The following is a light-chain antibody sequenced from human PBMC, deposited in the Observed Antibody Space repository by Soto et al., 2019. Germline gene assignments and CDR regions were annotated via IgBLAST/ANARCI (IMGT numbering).Light chain of an antibody. J-gene: IGKJ1*01. Sequence: DFQMTQSPSTLSASVGDRVTITCRASQNIRSRLAWFQQKPGTAPKLLIYDASSLESGVPSRFSGSGSGTEFTLTISSLQPDDYATYYCQQYSSYSRTFGQGTKVDIK. CDR1: QNIRSR. CDR2: DAS. V-gene: IGKV1-5*01. CDR3: QQYSSYSRT.